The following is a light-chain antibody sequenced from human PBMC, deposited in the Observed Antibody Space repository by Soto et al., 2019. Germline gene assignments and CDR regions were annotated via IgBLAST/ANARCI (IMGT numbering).Light chain of an antibody. Sequence: QTVVTQEPSLTVSPGGTVTLTCASSTGAVTSGYYPNWFQQKPGQAPRALIYSTSNKYSWTPARFSGSLLGGKAALTLSGVQPEDEAEYDCLLYYGGAVVFGGGTKLTVL. CDR2: STS. CDR1: TGAVTSGYY. V-gene: IGLV7-43*01. CDR3: LLYYGGAVV. J-gene: IGLJ2*01.